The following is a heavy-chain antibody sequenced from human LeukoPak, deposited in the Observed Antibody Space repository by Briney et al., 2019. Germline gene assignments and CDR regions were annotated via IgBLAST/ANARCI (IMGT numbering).Heavy chain of an antibody. CDR3: EKEAGDSSVYYYAPLDY. Sequence: GGSLRLSCAASGFTFDDYAMHWVRQAPGKGLEWVSGISWNSGSIGYADSVKGRFTISRDNAKNSLYLQMNSLRAEDTALYYCEKEAGDSSVYYYAPLDYGGREPRATVPS. D-gene: IGHD3-22*01. CDR2: ISWNSGSI. J-gene: IGHJ4*02. V-gene: IGHV3-9*01. CDR1: GFTFDDYA.